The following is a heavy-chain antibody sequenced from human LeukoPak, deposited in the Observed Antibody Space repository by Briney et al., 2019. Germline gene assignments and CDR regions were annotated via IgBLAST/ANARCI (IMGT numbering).Heavy chain of an antibody. CDR1: GGSISSYY. V-gene: IGHV4-4*07. D-gene: IGHD4-17*01. Sequence: SETLCLTCSVSGGSISSYYWTWIRQPAGKGLEWIGRIYTSGSTNYNPSLKSRVTMSLDTSKNQFSLKLSSVTAADTAVYYCARGGDYHPYDYWGQGTLVTVSS. J-gene: IGHJ4*02. CDR2: IYTSGST. CDR3: ARGGDYHPYDY.